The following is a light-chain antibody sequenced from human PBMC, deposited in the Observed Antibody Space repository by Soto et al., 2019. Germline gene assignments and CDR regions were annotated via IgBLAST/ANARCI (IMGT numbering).Light chain of an antibody. CDR3: QHYQTYPWT. Sequence: DIQMTQSPSTLSASVGDRVTITCRASQRISSWLAWYQQKPGKAPKLLIYDASSLESGVPSKFSGSGSGTEFTLTISSLQPDDFATYYCQHYQTYPWTFGQGTKVDIK. J-gene: IGKJ1*01. CDR2: DAS. CDR1: QRISSW. V-gene: IGKV1-5*01.